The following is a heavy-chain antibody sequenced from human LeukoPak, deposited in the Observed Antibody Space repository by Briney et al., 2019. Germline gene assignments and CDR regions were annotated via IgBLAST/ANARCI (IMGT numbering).Heavy chain of an antibody. CDR2: ISTSSGTI. V-gene: IGHV3-48*02. Sequence: GGSLRLSCAASGVTFSSYSMNWVRQAPGKGLEWVSYISTSSGTIYYADSVKGRFTISRDNAKNSLYLQMNSLRDEDTAVYYCARTLTGMAVAGPKGFDYWGQGTLVTVSS. CDR1: GVTFSSYS. D-gene: IGHD6-19*01. CDR3: ARTLTGMAVAGPKGFDY. J-gene: IGHJ4*02.